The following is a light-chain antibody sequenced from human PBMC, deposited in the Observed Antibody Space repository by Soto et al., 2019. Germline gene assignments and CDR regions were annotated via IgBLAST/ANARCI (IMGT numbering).Light chain of an antibody. V-gene: IGKV3-11*01. CDR1: QSVSTF. CDR2: DAS. J-gene: IGKJ1*01. Sequence: EIVLTQSPATLSLSPGERATLSCRDSQSVSTFVAWYQQKPGQGPRPLIYDASNRATGIPARFSGSGSGTDFTLTISSLEPEDVAVYYCQQRSHWPRTFGQGTKVEIK. CDR3: QQRSHWPRT.